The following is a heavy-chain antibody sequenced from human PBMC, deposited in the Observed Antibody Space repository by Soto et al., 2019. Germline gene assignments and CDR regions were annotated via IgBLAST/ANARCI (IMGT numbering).Heavy chain of an antibody. CDR3: ARDTYSGYDFGL. V-gene: IGHV4-30-4*01. CDR1: CASVAGGSYY. Sequence: TLSLTCSFSCASVAGGSYYWGWVLEPLWKGRDWIGYITSRGRPFYNPSLTSRGTISADTSKHQLSLQLPSVTAPDTAVYYCARDTYSGYDFGLWVQAPLVTVSS. J-gene: IGHJ1*01. CDR2: ITSRGRP. D-gene: IGHD5-12*01.